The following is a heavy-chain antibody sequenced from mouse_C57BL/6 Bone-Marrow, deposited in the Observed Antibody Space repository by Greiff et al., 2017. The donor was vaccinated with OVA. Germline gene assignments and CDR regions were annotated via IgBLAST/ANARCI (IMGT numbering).Heavy chain of an antibody. CDR2: IDPENGDT. CDR1: GFNIKDDY. Sequence: EVQLQQSGAELVRPGASVKLSCTASGFNIKDDYMNWVKQRPEQGLEWIGWIDPENGDTEYASKFQGKATITADTSSNTAYLQLSSLTSEDTAVYYCTPTDWYFDVWGTGTTVTVSS. J-gene: IGHJ1*03. CDR3: TPTDWYFDV. V-gene: IGHV14-4*01.